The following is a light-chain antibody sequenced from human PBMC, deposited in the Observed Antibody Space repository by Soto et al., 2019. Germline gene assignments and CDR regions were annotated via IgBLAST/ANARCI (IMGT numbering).Light chain of an antibody. V-gene: IGKV3-15*01. CDR1: QSVSYN. Sequence: EIVMTQSPATLSVSPGETATLSCRASQSVSYNLAWYQQKPGQGPRLLIYGAFTRATGIPARFSGSGSGTEFTLTISSLQSEDFAVYYCQQYNNWGTFGQGTKVEIK. CDR3: QQYNNWGT. CDR2: GAF. J-gene: IGKJ1*01.